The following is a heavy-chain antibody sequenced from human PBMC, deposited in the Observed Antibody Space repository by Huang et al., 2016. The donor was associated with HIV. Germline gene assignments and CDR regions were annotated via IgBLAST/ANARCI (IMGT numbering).Heavy chain of an antibody. V-gene: IGHV4-39*02. CDR3: ARLHSDLWGGYYMAFDF. Sequence: QLQLQESGPGLVKPSEALSLTCIVSGGSISNKNHYWGWIRQPPGKGLEWIGSIFYTGTTDYNPSLKTRVTMCVDTAKDHFALKMTSVTAADTALYYCARLHSDLWGGYYMAFDFWGRGTLVTVSS. D-gene: IGHD3-3*01. J-gene: IGHJ5*01. CDR1: GGSISNKNHY. CDR2: IFYTGTT.